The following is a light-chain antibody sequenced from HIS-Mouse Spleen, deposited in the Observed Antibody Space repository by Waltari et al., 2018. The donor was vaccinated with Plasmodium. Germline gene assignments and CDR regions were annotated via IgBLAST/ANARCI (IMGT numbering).Light chain of an antibody. CDR2: GAS. V-gene: IGKV3-15*01. CDR1: QSVSSN. Sequence: EIVMTQSPATLSVSPGERATLPCRASQSVSSNLAWYKQKPGQAPRILIYGASTRATGIPARFSGSGSGTEFTLTISSLQSEDFAVYYCQQYNNWSFTFGPGTKVDIK. J-gene: IGKJ3*01. CDR3: QQYNNWSFT.